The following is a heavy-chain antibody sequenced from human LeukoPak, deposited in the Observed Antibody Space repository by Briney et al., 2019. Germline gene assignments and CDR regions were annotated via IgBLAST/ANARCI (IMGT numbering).Heavy chain of an antibody. J-gene: IGHJ6*03. CDR2: INHSGST. Sequence: PSETLSLTCAVYGGSFSGYYWSWIRQPPGKGLEWIGEINHSGSTNYNPSLKSRVTISVDTSKNQFPLKLSSVTAADTAVYYCARGYYGSGSYSLWYYYYYMDVWGKGTTVTVSS. CDR1: GGSFSGYY. D-gene: IGHD3-10*01. V-gene: IGHV4-34*01. CDR3: ARGYYGSGSYSLWYYYYYMDV.